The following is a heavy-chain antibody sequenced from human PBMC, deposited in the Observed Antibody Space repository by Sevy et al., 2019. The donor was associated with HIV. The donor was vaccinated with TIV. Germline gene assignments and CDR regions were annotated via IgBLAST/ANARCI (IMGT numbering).Heavy chain of an antibody. CDR1: GFTFSKYS. J-gene: IGHJ4*02. Sequence: GGSLRLSCAASGFTFSKYSMSWVRQPPGKGLEWVSTLSFGCGEINYADSVKGRFTISRDISKRSVYLQMNNLRPEDTAVYYCAREGCTKPHDYWGQGTLVTVSS. V-gene: IGHV3-23*01. D-gene: IGHD2-8*01. CDR2: LSFGCGEI. CDR3: AREGCTKPHDY.